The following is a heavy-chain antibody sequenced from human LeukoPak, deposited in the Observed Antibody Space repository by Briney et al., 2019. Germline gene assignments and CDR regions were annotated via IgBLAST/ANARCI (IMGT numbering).Heavy chain of an antibody. V-gene: IGHV4-4*07. CDR3: ARDKSTSTTNLERFDV. J-gene: IGHJ3*01. D-gene: IGHD2-2*01. Sequence: SETLSLTCTVSGGSLSTYCWSWIRQSAGKGLEWIGRIYTSGSSDYNPSLQSRLTMSADTSKSQLSLKLSSVTAADTAVYYCARDKSTSTTNLERFDVWGQGAMVTVSS. CDR1: GGSLSTYC. CDR2: IYTSGSS.